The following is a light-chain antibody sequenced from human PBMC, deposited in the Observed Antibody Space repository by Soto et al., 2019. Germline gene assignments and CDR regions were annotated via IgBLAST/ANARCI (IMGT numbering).Light chain of an antibody. CDR1: SSNIGSNH. CDR2: SSN. V-gene: IGLV1-44*01. CDR3: AAWDDSLNGHV. Sequence: LTQPPSASGTPRQRVTISCSGGSSNIGSNHVNWYQQLPGTAPKLLIYSSNQRPSGVPDRFSGSRTGTAASLAISGLQSEDETDYYCAAWDDSLNGHVFGTGTKVTVL. J-gene: IGLJ1*01.